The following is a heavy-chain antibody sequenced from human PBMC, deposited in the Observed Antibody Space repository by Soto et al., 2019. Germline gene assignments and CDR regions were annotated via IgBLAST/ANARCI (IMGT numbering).Heavy chain of an antibody. CDR2: IYYSGST. D-gene: IGHD3-9*01. CDR1: GGSISSGGYY. CDR3: AREISGNYHILTGYYSPGWFDT. J-gene: IGHJ5*02. V-gene: IGHV4-31*03. Sequence: PSETLSLTCTVSGGSISSGGYYWSWIRQHPGKGLEWIGYIYYSGSTYYNPSLKSRVTISVDTSKSQFSLKLSSVTAADTAVYYCAREISGNYHILTGYYSPGWFDTWGPGTLLTVSS.